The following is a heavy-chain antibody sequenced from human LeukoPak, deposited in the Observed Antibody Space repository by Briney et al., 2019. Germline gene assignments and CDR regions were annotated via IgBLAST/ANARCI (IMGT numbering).Heavy chain of an antibody. J-gene: IGHJ4*02. CDR3: TRDRLSSSSWSSTFDY. CDR2: IRSKAYGGTT. D-gene: IGHD6-13*01. V-gene: IGHV3-49*03. CDR1: RFTFGDYA. Sequence: GRSLRLSCTASRFTFGDYAMSWFRQAPGKGLEWVGFIRSKAYGGTTEYAASVKGRFTISRDDSKSIAYLQMNSLKTEDTAVYYCTRDRLSSSSWSSTFDYWGQGTLVTVSS.